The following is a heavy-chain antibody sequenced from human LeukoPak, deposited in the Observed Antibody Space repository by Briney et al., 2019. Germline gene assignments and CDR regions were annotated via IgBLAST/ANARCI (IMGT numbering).Heavy chain of an antibody. CDR1: GFTFSGYA. Sequence: GGSLRLSCAASGFTFSGYAMSWVRQAPGKGLEWVSAISGSGGSTYYADSVKGRFTISRDNSKNTLYLQMNSLRAEDTAVYYCAKAGEQWLVYFDYWGQGTLVTVSS. CDR3: AKAGEQWLVYFDY. D-gene: IGHD6-19*01. V-gene: IGHV3-23*01. CDR2: ISGSGGST. J-gene: IGHJ4*02.